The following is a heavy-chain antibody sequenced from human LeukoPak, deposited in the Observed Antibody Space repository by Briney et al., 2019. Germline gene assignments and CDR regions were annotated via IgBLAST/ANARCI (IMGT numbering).Heavy chain of an antibody. Sequence: PSETLSLTCTVSGGSISSGGYYWSWIRQHPGKGLEWIGYIYYSGSTNYNPSLKSRVTISVDTSKNQFSLKLSSVTAADTAVYYCARGFDSSGWYERVGVYGMDVWGQGTTVTVSS. CDR2: IYYSGST. CDR3: ARGFDSSGWYERVGVYGMDV. J-gene: IGHJ6*02. V-gene: IGHV4-31*03. D-gene: IGHD6-19*01. CDR1: GGSISSGGYY.